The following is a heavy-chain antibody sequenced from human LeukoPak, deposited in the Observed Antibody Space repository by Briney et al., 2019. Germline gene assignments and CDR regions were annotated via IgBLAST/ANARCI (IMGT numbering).Heavy chain of an antibody. CDR1: GFTFSSYA. CDR2: ISGSGGST. J-gene: IGHJ4*02. V-gene: IGHV3-23*01. Sequence: GGSLRLSCAASGFTFSSYAMSWVRQAPGKGLEWVSAISGSGGSTYYADSVRGRFTISRDNSKNTLYLQMNSLKTEDTAVYYCTTVTGTTGYWGQGTLVTVSS. CDR3: TTVTGTTGY. D-gene: IGHD1-20*01.